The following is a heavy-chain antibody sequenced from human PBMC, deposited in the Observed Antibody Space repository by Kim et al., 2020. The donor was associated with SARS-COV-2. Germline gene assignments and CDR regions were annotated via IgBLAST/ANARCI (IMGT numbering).Heavy chain of an antibody. CDR1: GFSFTASV. D-gene: IGHD6-13*01. V-gene: IGHV3-23*01. CDR3: AKLAVRIATSGTDY. J-gene: IGHJ4*02. Sequence: GGSLRLSCAASGFSFTASVMYWVRQAPGKGLEWVSAILPGGDTLYTDSVKGRFTISRDNSKNTLYLQMNSLRAEDTAIYYCAKLAVRIATSGTDYWGQGTLVTVSS. CDR2: ILPGGDT.